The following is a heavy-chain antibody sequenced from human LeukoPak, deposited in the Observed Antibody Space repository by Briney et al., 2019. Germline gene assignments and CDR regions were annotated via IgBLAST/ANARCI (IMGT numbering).Heavy chain of an antibody. D-gene: IGHD3-10*01. CDR1: GFTFSSYW. CDR3: ARAESYGSGSYRGMDV. Sequence: GGSLRLSCAASGFTFSSYWMHWVRQAPGKGLVWVSRINSDGSSTSYADSVKGRFTISGDNAKNTLYLQMNSLRAEDTAVYYCARAESYGSGSYRGMDVWGKGTTVTVSS. V-gene: IGHV3-74*01. CDR2: INSDGSST. J-gene: IGHJ6*04.